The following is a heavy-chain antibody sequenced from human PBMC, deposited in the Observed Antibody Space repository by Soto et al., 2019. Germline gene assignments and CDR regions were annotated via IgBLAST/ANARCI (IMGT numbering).Heavy chain of an antibody. CDR3: ARLPHYGNYGGL. J-gene: IGHJ4*02. Sequence: SETLSLTCTVSGDSITNYYWSWIRQPPGKGLEWIGYIHYTGNTNHNPSLKSRVTMSVDKSKNQFSLNLTSVTAADTAVYYCARLPHYGNYGGLWGLGTLVTVSS. V-gene: IGHV4-59*08. CDR2: IHYTGNT. CDR1: GDSITNYY. D-gene: IGHD4-17*01.